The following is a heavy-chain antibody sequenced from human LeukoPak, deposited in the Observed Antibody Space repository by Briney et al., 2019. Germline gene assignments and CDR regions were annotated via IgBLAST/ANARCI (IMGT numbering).Heavy chain of an antibody. CDR3: ARGVAIFGVDVPY. CDR2: ISSSSSTI. J-gene: IGHJ4*02. D-gene: IGHD3-3*01. V-gene: IGHV3-48*01. CDR1: GFTFRSYS. Sequence: GGCLRLSCAASGFTFRSYSMNWVRQAPGKGLEWVSYISSSSSTIYYADSVKGRFTISRDNAKNSLYLQMNSLRAEDTAVYYCARGVAIFGVDVPYWGQGTLVTVSS.